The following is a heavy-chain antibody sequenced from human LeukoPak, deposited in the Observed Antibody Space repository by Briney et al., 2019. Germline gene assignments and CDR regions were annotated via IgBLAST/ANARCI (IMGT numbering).Heavy chain of an antibody. CDR1: GFTFINYA. D-gene: IGHD1-26*01. Sequence: GGSLRLSCAVYGFTFINYALHWVSHAPGEGLEHVSAISSDGDSTYYASSVKGRLTISRDNSKNTLYLQMNSLRAEDTAVYYCAKGYGWEASYYYYYMDVWGKGTTVTISS. J-gene: IGHJ6*03. CDR3: AKGYGWEASYYYYYMDV. V-gene: IGHV3-64*01. CDR2: ISSDGDST.